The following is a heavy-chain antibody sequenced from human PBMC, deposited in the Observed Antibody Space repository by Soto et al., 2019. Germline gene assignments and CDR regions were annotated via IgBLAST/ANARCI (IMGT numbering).Heavy chain of an antibody. D-gene: IGHD4-17*01. Sequence: PSETLSLTCAVYGGSFSGYYWSWIRQPPGKGLEWIGEINHSGSTNYNPSLKSRVTISVDTSKNQFSLKLSSVTAADTAVYYCARVPSMTTVNFDYWGQGTLVTVSS. CDR1: GGSFSGYY. CDR2: INHSGST. J-gene: IGHJ4*02. V-gene: IGHV4-34*01. CDR3: ARVPSMTTVNFDY.